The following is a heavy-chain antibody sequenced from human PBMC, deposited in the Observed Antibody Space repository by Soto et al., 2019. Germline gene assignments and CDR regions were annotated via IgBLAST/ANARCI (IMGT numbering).Heavy chain of an antibody. D-gene: IGHD6-13*01. V-gene: IGHV3-23*01. CDR3: AKDQGSSWYEIDY. Sequence: EVQLLESGGGFVQPGGSLRLSCAASGFTFSNYAVTWVRQAPGKGLEWVSTISGSGGSTYYADSVKGRFTISRDNSKNTLYLQMNSLRAEDTAVYYCAKDQGSSWYEIDYWGQGTLVTVSS. CDR1: GFTFSNYA. CDR2: ISGSGGST. J-gene: IGHJ4*02.